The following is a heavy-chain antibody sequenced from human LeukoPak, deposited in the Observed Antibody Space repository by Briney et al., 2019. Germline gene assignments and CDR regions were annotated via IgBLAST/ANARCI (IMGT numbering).Heavy chain of an antibody. V-gene: IGHV3-30-3*01. Sequence: RGGSLRLSCAASGFTFSSYAMHWVRQAPGKGLEWVAVISYDGSNKYYADSVKGRFTISRDNSKNTLYLQMNSLRAEDTAVYYCARDSRFYGSGSYYNEWGQGTLVTVSS. D-gene: IGHD3-10*01. CDR1: GFTFSSYA. CDR3: ARDSRFYGSGSYYNE. CDR2: ISYDGSNK. J-gene: IGHJ4*02.